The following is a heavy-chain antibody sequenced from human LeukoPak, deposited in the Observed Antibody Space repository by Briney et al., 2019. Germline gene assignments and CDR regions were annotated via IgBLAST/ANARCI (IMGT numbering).Heavy chain of an antibody. Sequence: GGSLRLSCAASGFTFSSYAMQWVRQAPGKGLEWVAVISYDGSNKYYADSVKGRFTISRDNSKNTLYLQMNSLRAEDTAVYYCAREASYGPFDYWGQGTLVTVSS. V-gene: IGHV3-30-3*01. D-gene: IGHD5-18*01. CDR3: AREASYGPFDY. CDR1: GFTFSSYA. J-gene: IGHJ4*02. CDR2: ISYDGSNK.